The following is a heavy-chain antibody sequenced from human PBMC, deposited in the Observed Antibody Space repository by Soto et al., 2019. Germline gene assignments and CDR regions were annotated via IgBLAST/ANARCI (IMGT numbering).Heavy chain of an antibody. CDR2: ISGSGDST. D-gene: IGHD3-10*01. CDR3: AKGLGGFDP. CDR1: EFNFSSYA. Sequence: EVQLLESGGGLVQPGGSLRLSCTSSEFNFSSYAMSWVRQAPGKGLEWVSGISGSGDSTYYADSVKGRFTISRDDSKNMLYVQMNSLRAEDTAVYYCAKGLGGFDPWGQGTLVTVSS. V-gene: IGHV3-23*01. J-gene: IGHJ5*02.